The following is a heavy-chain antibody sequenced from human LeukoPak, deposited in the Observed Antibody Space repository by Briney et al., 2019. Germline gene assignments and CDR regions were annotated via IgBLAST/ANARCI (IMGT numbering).Heavy chain of an antibody. Sequence: SETLSLTCTVSGGSISSYYWSWIRQPPGKGLEWIGYIYYSGSTNYNPSLKSRVTISVETSKNQFSLKLSSVTAADTAVYYCACPAPYYYGSWNSPWGQGTLVTVSS. CDR1: GGSISSYY. V-gene: IGHV4-59*08. J-gene: IGHJ5*02. CDR2: IYYSGST. CDR3: ACPAPYYYGSWNSP. D-gene: IGHD3-10*01.